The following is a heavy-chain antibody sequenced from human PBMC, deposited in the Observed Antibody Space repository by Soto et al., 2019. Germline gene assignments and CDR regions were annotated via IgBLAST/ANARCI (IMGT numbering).Heavy chain of an antibody. Sequence: GGSLRLSCTASGFTFSSYTMNWVRQAPGKGLEWVASISYSSYYIYYADSVKGRFTISRDNAKNSLYLQMNSLSAEDTAIYYCARDYFCSTTYCSDAFDIWGQGTMVTVSS. D-gene: IGHD2-2*01. CDR2: ISYSSYYI. CDR1: GFTFSSYT. V-gene: IGHV3-21*01. J-gene: IGHJ3*02. CDR3: ARDYFCSTTYCSDAFDI.